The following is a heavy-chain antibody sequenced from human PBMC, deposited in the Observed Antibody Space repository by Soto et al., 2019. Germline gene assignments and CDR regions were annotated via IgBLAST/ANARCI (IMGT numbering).Heavy chain of an antibody. CDR1: GFTFSSYG. J-gene: IGHJ4*02. CDR3: APWFGAFDY. V-gene: IGHV3-30*03. CDR2: ISYDGSNK. D-gene: IGHD3-10*01. Sequence: QVQLVESGGGVVQPGRSLRLSCAASGFTFSSYGMHWVRQAPGKGLEWVAVISYDGSNKNYADSVKGRFTISRDNSKNTLYLQMNSLRAEDTAVYYCAPWFGAFDYWGQGTQVSVSS.